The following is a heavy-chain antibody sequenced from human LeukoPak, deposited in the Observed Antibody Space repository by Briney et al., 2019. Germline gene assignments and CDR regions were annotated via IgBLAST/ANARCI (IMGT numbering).Heavy chain of an antibody. CDR3: ARDDSSGPQVY. Sequence: ASVKVSCKASGYTFSSYYMHWVRQAPGQGLEWMGIINPSGGSTKYAQKLQGRVTMTRDTSTSTVYMELSSLGSEDTAVYYCARDDSSGPQVYWGQGTLVTVSS. J-gene: IGHJ4*02. V-gene: IGHV1-46*01. D-gene: IGHD3-22*01. CDR2: INPSGGST. CDR1: GYTFSSYY.